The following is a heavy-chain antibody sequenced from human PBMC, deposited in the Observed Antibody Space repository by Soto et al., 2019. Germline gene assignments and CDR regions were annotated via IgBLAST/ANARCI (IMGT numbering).Heavy chain of an antibody. V-gene: IGHV4-30-4*01. CDR2: IYYSGST. J-gene: IGHJ4*02. CDR3: ASRKSSPYFDY. CDR1: GGSISSGDYY. D-gene: IGHD3-10*01. Sequence: PSETLSLTCTFSGGSISSGDYYWSWIRQPPGKGLEWIGCIYYSGSTYYNPSLKSRVTISVDTSKNHFSLKLSSVTAADTAVYYCASRKSSPYFDYWGQGTLVTVSS.